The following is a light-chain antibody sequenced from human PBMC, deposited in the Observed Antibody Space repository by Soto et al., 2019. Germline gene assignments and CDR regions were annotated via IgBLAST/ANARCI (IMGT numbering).Light chain of an antibody. V-gene: IGKV4-1*01. CDR2: WAS. Sequence: DIVMTQSPDSLAVSLGDRSSINWKCSQSVLYSSSNKNYLAWYQQKPGQPPKLLIYWASTRESGVPDRFSGSGSGTDFTLTISSLQPEDVAVYYCQQYYATPTWAFGQGTKVDI. CDR1: QSVLYSSSNKNY. CDR3: QQYYATPTWA. J-gene: IGKJ1*01.